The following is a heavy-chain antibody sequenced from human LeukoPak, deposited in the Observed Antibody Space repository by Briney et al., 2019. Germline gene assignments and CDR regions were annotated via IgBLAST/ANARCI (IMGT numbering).Heavy chain of an antibody. J-gene: IGHJ5*02. Sequence: SETLSLTCTVSGGSISSYYWSWIRQPAGKGLEWIGYIYYSGGTNYKPSLKSRVTISVDTSKNQFSLKLSSVTAADTAVYYCARGGYYGSGNDFRFDPWGQGTLVTVSS. V-gene: IGHV4-59*01. D-gene: IGHD3-10*01. CDR3: ARGGYYGSGNDFRFDP. CDR1: GGSISSYY. CDR2: IYYSGGT.